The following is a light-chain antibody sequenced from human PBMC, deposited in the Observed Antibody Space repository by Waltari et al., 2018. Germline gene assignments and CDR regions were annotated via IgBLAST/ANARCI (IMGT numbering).Light chain of an antibody. CDR1: KVGSKS. V-gene: IGLV3-21*02. CDR3: QVWDSSSDHVV. CDR2: DDT. Sequence: SYVVTQSPSVSVAPGQTATLTCGGAKVGSKSVHRYHQNTGQAPVLVVYDDTDRPSGIPERFSGSNSGNTATLTISRVETGDEADYYCQVWDSSSDHVVVGGGTKLTVL. J-gene: IGLJ2*01.